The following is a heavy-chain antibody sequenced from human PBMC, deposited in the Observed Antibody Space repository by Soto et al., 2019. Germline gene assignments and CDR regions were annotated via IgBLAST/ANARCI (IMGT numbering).Heavy chain of an antibody. D-gene: IGHD6-19*01. CDR1: GFTFSTYA. CDR2: IGANDDGST. CDR3: AKGGWDDY. V-gene: IGHV3-23*01. Sequence: EVQLLESGGGLVQPGGSLRLSCAASGFTFSTYAMTWVRQGPGKGLEWVSFIGANDDGSTYYADSVKGRFTISRDNSKITLYLQMNSLRADDTAVYYGAKGGWDDYSCQGALVTVSS. J-gene: IGHJ4*02.